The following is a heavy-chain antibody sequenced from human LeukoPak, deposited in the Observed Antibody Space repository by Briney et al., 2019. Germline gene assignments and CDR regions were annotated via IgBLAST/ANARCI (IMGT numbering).Heavy chain of an antibody. Sequence: PGGSLRLSCAASRFTFTTYAMSWVRRAPGEGLEWLSTISNSGDNTYYADSVKGRFTISRDNSKNTLSLQMNSLRADDTAVYYCAKSHSVGYRGYFDSWGQGALVTVSS. CDR2: ISNSGDNT. V-gene: IGHV3-23*01. D-gene: IGHD5-18*01. CDR3: AKSHSVGYRGYFDS. J-gene: IGHJ4*02. CDR1: RFTFTTYA.